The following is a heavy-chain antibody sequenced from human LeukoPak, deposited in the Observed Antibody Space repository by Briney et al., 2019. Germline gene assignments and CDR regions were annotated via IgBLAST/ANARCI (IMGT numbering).Heavy chain of an antibody. V-gene: IGHV1-69*01. Sequence: SVKVSCKASGGTFSSTTINWVRQAPGQGLEWMGGITPIFRTPNYAQKFQGRVTITADESTSTAYMELSSLRSEDTAVYYCARVSGSPNYYYGMDVWGQGTTVTVSS. CDR2: ITPIFRTP. CDR1: GGTFSSTT. J-gene: IGHJ6*02. CDR3: ARVSGSPNYYYGMDV. D-gene: IGHD1-26*01.